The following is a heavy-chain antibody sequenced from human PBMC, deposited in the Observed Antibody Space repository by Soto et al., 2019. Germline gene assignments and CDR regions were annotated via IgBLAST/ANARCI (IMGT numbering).Heavy chain of an antibody. J-gene: IGHJ5*02. Sequence: EVQLVQSGAEVKKPGESLKISCKGSGYSFTSYWIGWVRQMPGKGLEWMGIIYPGDSDTRYSPSFQGQVTISDDKSISTAYLQWSSLKASDTAMYYCASTSIAAAGKDYNWFAPWGQGPLVTVSS. D-gene: IGHD6-13*01. CDR2: IYPGDSDT. CDR3: ASTSIAAAGKDYNWFAP. V-gene: IGHV5-51*01. CDR1: GYSFTSYW.